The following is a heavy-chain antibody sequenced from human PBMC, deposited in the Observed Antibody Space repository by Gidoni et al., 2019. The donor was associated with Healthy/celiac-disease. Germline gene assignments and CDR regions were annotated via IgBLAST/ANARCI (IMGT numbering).Heavy chain of an antibody. Sequence: EVQLVESGGGLVKPGGSLRLSCAASGFTFSSYSMNWVRQAPGKGLEWGSSISSSSSYIYYADSVKGRFTISRDNAKNSLYLQMNSLRAEDTAVYYCARDGEFVGYYYGMDGWGQGTTVTVSS. CDR1: GFTFSSYS. CDR3: ARDGEFVGYYYGMDG. CDR2: ISSSSSYI. V-gene: IGHV3-21*01. J-gene: IGHJ6*02. D-gene: IGHD3-10*01.